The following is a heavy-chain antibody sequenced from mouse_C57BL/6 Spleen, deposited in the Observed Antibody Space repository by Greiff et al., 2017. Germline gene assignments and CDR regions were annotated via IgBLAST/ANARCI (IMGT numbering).Heavy chain of an antibody. CDR2: IYPSDSET. D-gene: IGHD2-10*02. CDR3: ARGYGNYRSAY. J-gene: IGHJ3*01. V-gene: IGHV1-61*01. Sequence: QVQRQQPGAELVRPGSSVKLSCKASGYTFTSYWMDWVKQRPGQGLEWIGNIYPSDSETHYNQKFKDKATLTVDKSSSTAYMQLSSLTSEDSAVYYCARGYGNYRSAYWGQGTLVTVSA. CDR1: GYTFTSYW.